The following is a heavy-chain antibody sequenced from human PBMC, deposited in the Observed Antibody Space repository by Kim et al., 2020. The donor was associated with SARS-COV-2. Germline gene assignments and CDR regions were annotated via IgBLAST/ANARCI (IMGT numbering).Heavy chain of an antibody. CDR3: ARSRYGGYYYGMDV. V-gene: IGHV3-30-3*01. CDR2: ISYDGSNK. CDR1: GFTFSSYA. Sequence: GGSLRLSCAVSGFTFSSYAKYWVRQAPGKGLEWVAVISYDGSNKYYADPVKGRFTTSRDNSNNTLYLQMNSLRAEDTAVYYCARSRYGGYYYGMDVWGQGTTVTVSS. J-gene: IGHJ6*02. D-gene: IGHD4-17*01.